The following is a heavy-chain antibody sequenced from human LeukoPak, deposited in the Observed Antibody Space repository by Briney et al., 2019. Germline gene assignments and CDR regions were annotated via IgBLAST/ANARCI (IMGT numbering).Heavy chain of an antibody. CDR2: ISAYNGNT. Sequence: ASVKVSCKASGYTFTSYGISWVRQAPGQGLEWMGWISAYNGNTNYAQKLQGRVTMTTDTSASTAYMELSSVRSEDMAVFYCARDPAMVIPGPSWFEPWGQGTLVTVSS. J-gene: IGHJ5*02. D-gene: IGHD2-21*01. CDR3: ARDPAMVIPGPSWFEP. V-gene: IGHV1-18*03. CDR1: GYTFTSYG.